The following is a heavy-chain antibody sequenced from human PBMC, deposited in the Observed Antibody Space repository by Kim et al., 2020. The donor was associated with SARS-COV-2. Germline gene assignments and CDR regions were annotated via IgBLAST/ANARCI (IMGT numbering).Heavy chain of an antibody. CDR1: GGSISSYY. V-gene: IGHV4-59*01. J-gene: IGHJ5*02. CDR2: IYYSGST. D-gene: IGHD2-21*02. Sequence: SETLSLTCTVSGGSISSYYWSWIRQPPGKGLEWIGYIYYSGSTNYNPSLKSRVTISVDTSKNQFSLKLSSVTAADTAVYYCARRVTFAYCGGDCYYWFDPWGQGTLVTVSS. CDR3: ARRVTFAYCGGDCYYWFDP.